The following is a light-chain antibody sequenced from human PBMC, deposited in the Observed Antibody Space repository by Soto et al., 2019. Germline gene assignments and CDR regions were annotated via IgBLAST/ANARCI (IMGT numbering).Light chain of an antibody. Sequence: EIVLTQSPATLSLSPGERATLSCRASQSVSTYLAWYQQKPGQAPRLLIYDATHRVTGTPARFSGSGSGTDFTLTISSLEPEDFAVYYCQQRQFWYTFGQGTKLEIK. CDR3: QQRQFWYT. V-gene: IGKV3-11*01. J-gene: IGKJ2*01. CDR2: DAT. CDR1: QSVSTY.